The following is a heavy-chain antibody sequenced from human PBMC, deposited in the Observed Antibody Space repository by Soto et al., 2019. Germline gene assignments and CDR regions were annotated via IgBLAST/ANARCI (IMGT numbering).Heavy chain of an antibody. CDR1: GYTFTSYD. CDR2: MNPNSGNT. J-gene: IGHJ4*02. CDR3: ARGDWTYYYDSSGYYVPFDY. V-gene: IGHV1-8*01. Sequence: GASVKVSCKASGYTFTSYDINWVRQATGQGLEWMGWMNPNSGNTGYAQKFQGRVTMTRNTSISTAYMELSSLRSEDTAVYYCARGDWTYYYDSSGYYVPFDYWGQGTLVTVSS. D-gene: IGHD3-22*01.